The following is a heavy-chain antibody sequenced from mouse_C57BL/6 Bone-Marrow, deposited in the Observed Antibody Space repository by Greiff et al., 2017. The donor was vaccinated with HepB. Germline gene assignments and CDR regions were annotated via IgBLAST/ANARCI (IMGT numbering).Heavy chain of an antibody. D-gene: IGHD2-2*01. V-gene: IGHV5-17*01. CDR1: GFTFSDYG. Sequence: EVMLVESGGGLVKPGGSLKLSCAASGFTFSDYGMHWVRQAPEKGLEWVAYISSGSSTIYYADKVKGRFTISRDNAKNNLFLQMTSLRSEDTAMYYCASRVVTTPFAYWGQGTLVTVSA. J-gene: IGHJ3*01. CDR3: ASRVVTTPFAY. CDR2: ISSGSSTI.